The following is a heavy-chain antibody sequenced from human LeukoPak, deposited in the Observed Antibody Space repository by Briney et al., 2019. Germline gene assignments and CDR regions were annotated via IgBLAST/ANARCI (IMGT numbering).Heavy chain of an antibody. CDR1: GGTFSSYA. Sequence: SVKASCKASGGTFSSYAISWVRQAPGQGLEWMGRIIPIFGTANYAQKFQGRVTITTDESTSTAYMELSSLRSEDTAVYYCASLVLRSYYYYMDVWGKGTTVTVSS. V-gene: IGHV1-69*05. J-gene: IGHJ6*03. D-gene: IGHD1-14*01. CDR2: IIPIFGTA. CDR3: ASLVLRSYYYYMDV.